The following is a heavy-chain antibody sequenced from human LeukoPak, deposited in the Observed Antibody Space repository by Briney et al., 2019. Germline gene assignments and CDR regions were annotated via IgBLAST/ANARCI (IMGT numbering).Heavy chain of an antibody. V-gene: IGHV4-59*08. J-gene: IGHJ4*02. CDR2: IYYSGST. Sequence: PSETLSLTCTVSGGSISSYYWSWIRQPPGKGLEWIGYIYYSGSTTYNPSLKSRVTISIDTSKNQFSLKLSSVTAADTAVYYCARLKDGYNLGIDYWGQGTLVTVSS. D-gene: IGHD1-1*01. CDR1: GGSISSYY. CDR3: ARLKDGYNLGIDY.